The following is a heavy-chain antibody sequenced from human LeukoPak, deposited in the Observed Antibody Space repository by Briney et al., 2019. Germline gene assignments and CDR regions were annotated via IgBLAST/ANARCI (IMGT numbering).Heavy chain of an antibody. CDR1: GGSISSGDYY. V-gene: IGHV4-30-4*08. CDR2: IYYSGST. CDR3: ARHVHSSGWYFDYFDY. J-gene: IGHJ4*02. D-gene: IGHD6-19*01. Sequence: SQTLSLTCTVSGGSISSGDYYWSWIRQPPGKGLVWIGYIYYSGSTYYNPSLRSRVTLSVDTSKNQFSLKLSSVTAADTAVYYCARHVHSSGWYFDYFDYWGQGTLVTVSS.